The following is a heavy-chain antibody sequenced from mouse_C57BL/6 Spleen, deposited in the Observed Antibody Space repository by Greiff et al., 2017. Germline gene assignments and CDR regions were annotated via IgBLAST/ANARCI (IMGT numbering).Heavy chain of an antibody. V-gene: IGHV2-3*01. CDR3: AKPLVDTRFAY. J-gene: IGHJ3*01. Sequence: VQVVESGPGLVAPSQSLSITCTVSGFSLTSYGVSWVRQPPGKGLEWLGVIGGDGSPNYHSALIYRLDISKDNSKSQVFLILNSLQTGDTATYYCAKPLVDTRFAYWGQGTLVTVSA. D-gene: IGHD1-1*02. CDR1: GFSLTSYG. CDR2: IGGDGSP.